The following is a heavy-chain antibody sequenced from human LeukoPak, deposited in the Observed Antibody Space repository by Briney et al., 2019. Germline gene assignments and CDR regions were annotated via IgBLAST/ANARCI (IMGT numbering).Heavy chain of an antibody. CDR1: GGSISSSHYY. J-gene: IGHJ4*02. V-gene: IGHV4-39*01. D-gene: IGHD3-22*01. CDR2: INYSGST. Sequence: PSETLSLTCTVSGGSISSSHYYWGWIRQPPGKGLEWIGSINYSGSTYYNPSLKSRVTISVDTSKNQFSLKLSSLTAADTAVYYCARHPHYYFDDTARWGQGTLVTVSS. CDR3: ARHPHYYFDDTAR.